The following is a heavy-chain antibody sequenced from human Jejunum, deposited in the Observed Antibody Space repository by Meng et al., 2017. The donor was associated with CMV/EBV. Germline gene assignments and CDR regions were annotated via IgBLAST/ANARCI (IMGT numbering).Heavy chain of an antibody. D-gene: IGHD2-15*01. Sequence: GSGYSFTTYWIAWVRQMPGKGLEWMGIIYPGDSDTRYSPSFQGQVTISADKSISTAYLQWISLKASDTAMYYCARADIRGDAFDIWGQGTMGTVSS. V-gene: IGHV5-51*01. CDR3: ARADIRGDAFDI. J-gene: IGHJ3*02. CDR1: GYSFTTYW. CDR2: IYPGDSDT.